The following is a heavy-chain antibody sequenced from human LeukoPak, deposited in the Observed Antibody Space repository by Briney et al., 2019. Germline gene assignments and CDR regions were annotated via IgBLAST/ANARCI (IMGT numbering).Heavy chain of an antibody. D-gene: IGHD3-22*01. CDR1: GGTFSSYA. Sequence: SVKVSCKASGGTFSSYAISWVRQAPGQGLEWMGGIIPIFGTANYAQKFQGRVTITADESTSTAYMGLSSLRSEDTAVYYCARDLRHVYYYDSSGYRNLGYWGQGTLVTVSS. J-gene: IGHJ4*02. CDR3: ARDLRHVYYYDSSGYRNLGY. V-gene: IGHV1-69*13. CDR2: IIPIFGTA.